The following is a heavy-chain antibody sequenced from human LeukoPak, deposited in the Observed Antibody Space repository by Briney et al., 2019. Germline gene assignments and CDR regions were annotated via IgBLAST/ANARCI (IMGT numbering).Heavy chain of an antibody. CDR3: ARSVRYYDILTGYLPRHAFDI. Sequence: SQTLSLTCTVSGGSINSGSYYWSWIRQPAGKGLEWIGRIYTSGSTNYNPSLKSRVTISVDTSKNQFSLKLSSVTAADTAVYYCARSVRYYDILTGYLPRHAFDIWGQGTMVTVSS. CDR2: IYTSGST. J-gene: IGHJ3*02. V-gene: IGHV4-61*02. CDR1: GGSINSGSYY. D-gene: IGHD3-9*01.